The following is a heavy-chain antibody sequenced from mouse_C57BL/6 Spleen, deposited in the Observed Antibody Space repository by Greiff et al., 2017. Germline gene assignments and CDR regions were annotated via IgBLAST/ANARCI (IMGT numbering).Heavy chain of an antibody. V-gene: IGHV14-2*01. CDR3: AREVPWYFDV. Sequence: VQLQQSGAELVKPGASVKLSCTASGFNIKDYYMHWVKQRTEQGLEWIGRIDPEDGEIKYAPKFQGKATITADTSYNAAYLQLSSLPSEDTAVYYCAREVPWYFDVWGTGTTVTVSS. CDR1: GFNIKDYY. CDR2: IDPEDGEI. J-gene: IGHJ1*03.